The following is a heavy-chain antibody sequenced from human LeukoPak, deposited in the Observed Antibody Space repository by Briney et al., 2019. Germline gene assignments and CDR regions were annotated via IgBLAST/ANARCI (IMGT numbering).Heavy chain of an antibody. V-gene: IGHV3-48*03. D-gene: IGHD3-10*01. CDR3: ACGSSYYYYGMDV. Sequence: PGESLRLSCAASGFTFSSYEMNWVRQAPGKGLEWVSYISSSGSTIYYADSVKGRFTISRDNAKNSLYLQMNSLRAEDTAVYYCACGSSYYYYGMDVWGQGTTVTVSS. CDR2: ISSSGSTI. CDR1: GFTFSSYE. J-gene: IGHJ6*02.